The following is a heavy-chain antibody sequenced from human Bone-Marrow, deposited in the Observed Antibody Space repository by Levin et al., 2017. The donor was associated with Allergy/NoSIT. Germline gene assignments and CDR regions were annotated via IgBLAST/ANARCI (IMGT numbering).Heavy chain of an antibody. CDR3: AREESAAYFDH. D-gene: IGHD3-10*01. V-gene: IGHV3-30*04. Sequence: LSLTCVASGFTFSTYPLHWVRQAPGKGLEWVALASKDGTETHYADSVTGRITISRDNSKNTLYLEMNSLRVEDTAVYYCAREESAAYFDHWGQGTLVTVSS. J-gene: IGHJ4*02. CDR1: GFTFSTYP. CDR2: ASKDGTET.